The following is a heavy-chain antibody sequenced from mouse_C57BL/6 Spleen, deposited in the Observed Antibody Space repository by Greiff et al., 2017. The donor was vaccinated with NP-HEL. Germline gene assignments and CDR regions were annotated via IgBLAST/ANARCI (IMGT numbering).Heavy chain of an antibody. CDR2: IYPRSGNT. V-gene: IGHV1-81*01. CDR1: GYTFTSYG. D-gene: IGHD4-1*01. J-gene: IGHJ4*01. CDR3: ALRELGRGYYAMDY. Sequence: VKLQQSGAELARPGASVKLSCKASGYTFTSYGISWVKQRTGQGLEWIGEIYPRSGNTYYNEKFKGKATLTADKSSSTAYMELRSLTSEDSAVYFCALRELGRGYYAMDYWGQGTSVTVSS.